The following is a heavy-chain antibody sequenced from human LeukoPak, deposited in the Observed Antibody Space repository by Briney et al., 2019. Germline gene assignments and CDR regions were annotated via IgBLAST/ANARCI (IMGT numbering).Heavy chain of an antibody. CDR2: INPNSGGT. V-gene: IGHV1-2*02. D-gene: IGHD6-19*01. CDR3: ARALYSSGWLSDY. CDR1: GYTFTGYY. Sequence: GASVKVSCKASGYTFTGYYMHWVRQAPGQGLEWMGWINPNSGGTNYAQKFQGRVTMTRDTSISTAYMELSRLRSDGTAVYYCARALYSSGWLSDYWGQGTLVTVSS. J-gene: IGHJ4*02.